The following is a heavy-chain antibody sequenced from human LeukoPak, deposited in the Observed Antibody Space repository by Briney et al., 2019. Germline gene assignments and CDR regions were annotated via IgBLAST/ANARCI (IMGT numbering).Heavy chain of an antibody. V-gene: IGHV1-69*13. CDR3: ASRFWSGLGSGALDY. D-gene: IGHD3-3*01. CDR1: GGTFSSYA. Sequence: ASVKVSCKASGGTFSSYAISWVRQAPGQGLEWMGGIIPIFGTANYAQKFQGRVTITADESTSTAYMELSSLRSEDTAVYYCASRFWSGLGSGALDYWGQGTLVTVSS. CDR2: IIPIFGTA. J-gene: IGHJ4*02.